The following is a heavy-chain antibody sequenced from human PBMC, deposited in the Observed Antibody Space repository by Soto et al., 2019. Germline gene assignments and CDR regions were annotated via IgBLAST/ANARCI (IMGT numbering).Heavy chain of an antibody. Sequence: PGGSPRLSCTGSGLKFSNYAMTWVRQAPGKGLQWISTITGRGESSYYAESVKGRFTISRDNSRNTLYLQMGSLRADDTGIYYCAARDGRWLPYCSDFWGPGALVTV. CDR1: GLKFSNYA. CDR3: AARDGRWLPYCSDF. J-gene: IGHJ4*02. D-gene: IGHD6-19*01. V-gene: IGHV3-23*01. CDR2: ITGRGESS.